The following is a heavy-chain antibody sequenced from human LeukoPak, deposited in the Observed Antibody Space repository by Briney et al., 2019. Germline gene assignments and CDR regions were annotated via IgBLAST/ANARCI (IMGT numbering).Heavy chain of an antibody. V-gene: IGHV4-39*01. Sequence: SETLSLTCIVSGVSISSSNYYWGWIRQPPGKGLEWFGNIYSSGSPYYNASLKSRVTISVDTSRNQVSLKLTFLTAADTAVYYCAKSDGYGLIDYWGQGTLVTVSS. CDR1: GVSISSSNYY. D-gene: IGHD2-21*02. CDR3: AKSDGYGLIDY. CDR2: IYSSGSP. J-gene: IGHJ4*01.